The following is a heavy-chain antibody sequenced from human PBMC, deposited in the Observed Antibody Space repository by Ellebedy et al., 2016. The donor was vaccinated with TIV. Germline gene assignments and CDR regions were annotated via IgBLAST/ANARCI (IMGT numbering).Heavy chain of an antibody. CDR2: ISWGGGTT. CDR3: ARGYRWLPLDY. CDR1: GFSFDDYT. J-gene: IGHJ4*02. V-gene: IGHV3-43*01. Sequence: GESLKISCAVPGFSFDDYTVHWVRQAPGQGLEWVSLISWGGGTTHYADSVRGRFTISRDDSENSLYLQMNSLRTDDTALYYCARGYRWLPLDYWGQGTLVTVSS. D-gene: IGHD6-19*01.